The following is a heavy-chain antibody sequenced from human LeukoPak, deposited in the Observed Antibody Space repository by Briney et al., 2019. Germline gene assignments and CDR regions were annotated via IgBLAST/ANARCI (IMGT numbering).Heavy chain of an antibody. CDR3: AKDGAGDYYYYMDV. V-gene: IGHV3-30*18. D-gene: IGHD3-10*01. CDR2: ISYDGSNK. J-gene: IGHJ6*03. Sequence: GGSLRLSCAASGFTFSSYGMHWVRQAPGKGLEWVAVISYDGSNKYYADSVKGRFTISRDNSKNTLYLQMNSLRAEDTAVYYCAKDGAGDYYYYMDVWGKGTTVTVSS. CDR1: GFTFSSYG.